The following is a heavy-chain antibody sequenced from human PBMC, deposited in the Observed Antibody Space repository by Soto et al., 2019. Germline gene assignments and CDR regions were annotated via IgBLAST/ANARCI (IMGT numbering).Heavy chain of an antibody. CDR2: ISGNGGST. CDR3: AKEKIVAAKYYGMDV. J-gene: IGHJ6*02. CDR1: GSTFSSYA. V-gene: IGHV3-23*01. D-gene: IGHD2-15*01. Sequence: GGSLRLSXAASGSTFSSYAMNWVRQAPGKGLEWVSHISGNGGSTYYADSVKGRFTISRDNSKNTLYLQMNSLRAEDTAVYYCAKEKIVAAKYYGMDVWGQGTTVTVSS.